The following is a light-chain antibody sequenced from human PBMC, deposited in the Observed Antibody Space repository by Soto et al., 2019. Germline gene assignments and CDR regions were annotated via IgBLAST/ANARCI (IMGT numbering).Light chain of an antibody. CDR1: QSVSSN. Sequence: EIVMTQSPATLSVSPGARAPLSCRASQSVSSNLAWYQQKPGQAPRLLIYGASTRATGIPARFSGSGSGTEFTLTISSLQSEDFAVYYCQQYNNWPFGQGTKV. CDR3: QQYNNWP. V-gene: IGKV3-15*01. CDR2: GAS. J-gene: IGKJ1*01.